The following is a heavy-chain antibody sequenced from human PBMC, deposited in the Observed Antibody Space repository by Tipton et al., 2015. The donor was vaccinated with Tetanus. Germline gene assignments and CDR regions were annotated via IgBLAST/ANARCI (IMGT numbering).Heavy chain of an antibody. CDR1: GGSISSYY. Sequence: TLSLTCTVSGGSISSYYWSWIRQPPGKGLVWIGYIYYSGSTNYNPSLKSRVTISVDTSKNQFSLKLSSVTAADTAVYYCARGGRYDYGVQGWFDPWGQGTLVTVSS. D-gene: IGHD4-17*01. J-gene: IGHJ5*02. CDR2: IYYSGST. V-gene: IGHV4-59*01. CDR3: ARGGRYDYGVQGWFDP.